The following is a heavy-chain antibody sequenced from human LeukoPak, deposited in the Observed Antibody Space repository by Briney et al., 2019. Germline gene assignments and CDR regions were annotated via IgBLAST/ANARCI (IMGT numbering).Heavy chain of an antibody. D-gene: IGHD6-13*01. Sequence: PSETLSLTCTVSGGSISSYYWSWIRQPPGKGLEWIGSIYYSGSTYYNPSLKSRVTISVDTSKNQFSLKLSSVTAADTAVYYCAREDLAAAGPSFDYWGQGTLVTVSS. CDR1: GGSISSYY. CDR3: AREDLAAAGPSFDY. J-gene: IGHJ4*02. V-gene: IGHV4-59*05. CDR2: IYYSGST.